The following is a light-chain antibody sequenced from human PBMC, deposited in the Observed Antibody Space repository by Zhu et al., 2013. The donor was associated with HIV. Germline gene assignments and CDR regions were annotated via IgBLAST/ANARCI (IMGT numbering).Light chain of an antibody. V-gene: IGKV3-20*01. CDR1: QSISNY. J-gene: IGKJ2*03. CDR3: QQYGTSPNS. CDR2: GAS. Sequence: EIVLTQSPATLSLSPGERATLSCRASQSISNYLAWYQQKPGQAPRLLIYGASSRATGIPDRFSGSGSGTDFTLTISRLEPEDFAVYYCQQYGTSPNSFGQGTKLEIK.